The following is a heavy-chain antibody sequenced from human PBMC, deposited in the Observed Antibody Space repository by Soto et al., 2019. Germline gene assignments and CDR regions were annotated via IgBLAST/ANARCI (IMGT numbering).Heavy chain of an antibody. CDR1: GDSVSSNSAA. Sequence: SQTLSLTCAISGDSVSSNSAAWNWIRQSPSRGLEWLGRTYYRSKWYNDYAVSVKSRITINPDTSKNQFSLQLNSVTPEDTAVYYCARMAICNARYCSSTSCCHYYYYGMDVWGQGTTVTVS. CDR3: ARMAICNARYCSSTSCCHYYYYGMDV. V-gene: IGHV6-1*01. J-gene: IGHJ6*02. D-gene: IGHD2-2*01. CDR2: TYYRSKWYN.